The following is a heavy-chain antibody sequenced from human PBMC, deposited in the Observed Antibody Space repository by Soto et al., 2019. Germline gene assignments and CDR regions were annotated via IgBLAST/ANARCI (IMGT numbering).Heavy chain of an antibody. CDR3: AKDPWDCSSTSCLAHYFDY. CDR1: GFPFSSYA. CDR2: ISGSGGST. J-gene: IGHJ4*02. V-gene: IGHV3-23*01. Sequence: GGSLRLSCAASGFPFSSYAMSWVRQDPGKGLEWVSAISGSGGSTYYADSVKGRFTISRDNSKNTLYLQMNSLRAEDTAVYYCAKDPWDCSSTSCLAHYFDYWGQGTLVTVSS. D-gene: IGHD2-2*01.